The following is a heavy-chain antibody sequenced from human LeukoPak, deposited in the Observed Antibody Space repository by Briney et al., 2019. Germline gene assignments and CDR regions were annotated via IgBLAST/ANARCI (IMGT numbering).Heavy chain of an antibody. CDR2: IDPTDSYT. V-gene: IGHV5-10-1*01. Sequence: GESLKISCKGSRYTFTSYWISWVRQMPGQGLEWMGMIDPTDSYTNYTPSFQGHVTTSADKSISTAYLQWSCLKTSDTAMYYCARTAQDFYDSGSPDYWGQGTLVTVSS. J-gene: IGHJ4*02. D-gene: IGHD3-10*01. CDR3: ARTAQDFYDSGSPDY. CDR1: RYTFTSYW.